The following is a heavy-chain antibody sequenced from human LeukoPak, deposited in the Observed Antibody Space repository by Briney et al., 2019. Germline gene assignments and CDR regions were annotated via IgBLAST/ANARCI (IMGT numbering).Heavy chain of an antibody. V-gene: IGHV1-18*04. Sequence: ASVKVSCKASGYTFTSYYMHWVRQAPGQGLEWMGWISAYNGNTNYAQKLQGRVTMTTDTSTSTAYMELRSLRSDGTAVYYCARVAGTGYYFDYWGQGTLVTVSS. J-gene: IGHJ4*02. CDR3: ARVAGTGYYFDY. D-gene: IGHD6-19*01. CDR2: ISAYNGNT. CDR1: GYTFTSYY.